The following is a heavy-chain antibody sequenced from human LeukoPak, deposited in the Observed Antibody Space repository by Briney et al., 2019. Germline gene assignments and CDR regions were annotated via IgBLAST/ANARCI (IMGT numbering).Heavy chain of an antibody. J-gene: IGHJ4*02. V-gene: IGHV3-23*01. CDR3: ANEDY. Sequence: PGGSLRLSCAASGFTVSGTYMSWVRQAPGKGLEWVSGISDSGVSTYFADSVKGRFTISRDNSKNTLYLQMNSLRAEDTAVYYCANEDYWGQGTPVTVSS. CDR1: GFTVSGTY. CDR2: ISDSGVST.